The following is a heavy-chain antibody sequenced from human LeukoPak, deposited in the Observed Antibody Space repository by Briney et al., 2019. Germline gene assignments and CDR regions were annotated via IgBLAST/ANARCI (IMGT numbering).Heavy chain of an antibody. CDR3: ARRGGLNDAFDI. D-gene: IGHD3-16*01. CDR1: GYSFTSYW. J-gene: IGHJ3*02. CDR2: IYPGDSDA. Sequence: GESLQISCKASGYSFTSYWIAWVRQMPGKGLEWMGIIYPGDSDARDSPSFQGQVTISADKSIRTAYLQWSSLKASDTAMYYCARRGGLNDAFDIWGQGTMVIVSS. V-gene: IGHV5-51*01.